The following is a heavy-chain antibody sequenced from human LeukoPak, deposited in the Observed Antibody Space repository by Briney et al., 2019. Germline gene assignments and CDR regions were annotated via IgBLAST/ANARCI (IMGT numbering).Heavy chain of an antibody. Sequence: PGGSLRLSCAAAGFIFSNYEMSWVRQAPGKGLEWVSAISGSGGTTYYADSVKGRFTISRDNSKNTLYLQMGSLRAEDMAVYYYARDSGGSGSYSRYNWFDPWGQGTLVTVSS. CDR2: ISGSGGTT. CDR3: ARDSGGSGSYSRYNWFDP. J-gene: IGHJ5*02. D-gene: IGHD3-10*01. V-gene: IGHV3-23*01. CDR1: GFIFSNYE.